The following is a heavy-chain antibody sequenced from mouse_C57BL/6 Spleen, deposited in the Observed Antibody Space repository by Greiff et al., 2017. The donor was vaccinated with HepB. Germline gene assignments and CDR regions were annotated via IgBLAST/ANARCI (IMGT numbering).Heavy chain of an antibody. V-gene: IGHV1-69*01. CDR3: ARKSYYHYFDY. J-gene: IGHJ2*01. D-gene: IGHD1-1*01. CDR2: IDPYDSYT. CDR1: GYTFTSYW. Sequence: VQLQQSGAELVMPGASVKLSCKASGYTFTSYWMHWVKQRPGQGLEWIGEIDPYDSYTNYNQKFKGKSTLTVDKSSSTAYMQLSSLTSEDSAVYYCARKSYYHYFDYWGQGTTLTVSS.